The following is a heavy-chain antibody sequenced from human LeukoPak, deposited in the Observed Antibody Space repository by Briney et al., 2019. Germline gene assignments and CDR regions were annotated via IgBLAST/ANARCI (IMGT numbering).Heavy chain of an antibody. CDR2: INHSRST. J-gene: IGHJ4*02. D-gene: IGHD3-9*01. V-gene: IGHV4-34*01. Sequence: SETLSLTCAVYGGSFSPYYWSWIRQSPDKGLEWIGEINHSRSTNYNPSLKSRVTISVDTSKNQFSLKLSSVTAADTAVYYCARASYILTGYYIDYWGQGTLVTVSS. CDR1: GGSFSPYY. CDR3: ARASYILTGYYIDY.